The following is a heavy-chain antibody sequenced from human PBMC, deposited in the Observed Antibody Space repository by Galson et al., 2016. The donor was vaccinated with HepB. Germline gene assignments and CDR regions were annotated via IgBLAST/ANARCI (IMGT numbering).Heavy chain of an antibody. J-gene: IGHJ3*02. D-gene: IGHD2-8*01. V-gene: IGHV1-2*02. CDR3: ATETSNGRPDPFDI. CDR2: INPGNGDT. CDR1: AYRFTGRT. Sequence: SVKVSCKASAYRFTGRTMHWVRQAPGQGLEWLGWINPGNGDTVYAQKFRGRVTMVRDETSMKTVYMELSGLASDATSMYFCATETSNGRPDPFDIWGQGTMVTVSS.